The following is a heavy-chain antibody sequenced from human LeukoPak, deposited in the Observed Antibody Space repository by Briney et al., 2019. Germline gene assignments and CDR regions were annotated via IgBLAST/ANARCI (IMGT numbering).Heavy chain of an antibody. CDR3: ARSFLDYMDV. J-gene: IGHJ6*03. Sequence: SETLSLTCTVSGESINPYYWNWIRQSAGKGLEWIGHIYKSGTTNFNPSLTSRVTMSLDTSRNQFSLKLRSVTTADTAVYFCARSFLDYMDVWGKGTTVTVSS. CDR1: GESINPYY. V-gene: IGHV4-4*07. D-gene: IGHD2/OR15-2a*01. CDR2: IYKSGTT.